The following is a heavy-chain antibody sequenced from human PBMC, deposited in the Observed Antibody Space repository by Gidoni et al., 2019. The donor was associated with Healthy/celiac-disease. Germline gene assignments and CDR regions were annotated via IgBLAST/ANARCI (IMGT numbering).Heavy chain of an antibody. D-gene: IGHD6-19*01. CDR3: AKSPGDSSGWYSDY. V-gene: IGHV3-30*18. J-gene: IGHJ4*02. CDR1: GFTFSSYG. CDR2: ISYDGSNK. Sequence: QVQLVESGGGVVQPGRSLRLSCAASGFTFSSYGMHWVRQAPGKGLEWVSVISYDGSNKYYADSVKGRFTISRDNSKNTLYLQMNSLRAEDTAVYYCAKSPGDSSGWYSDYWGQGTLVTVSS.